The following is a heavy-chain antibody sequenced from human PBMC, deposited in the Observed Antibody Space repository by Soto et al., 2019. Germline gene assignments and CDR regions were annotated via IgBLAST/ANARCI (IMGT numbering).Heavy chain of an antibody. CDR2: INAGNGNT. V-gene: IGHV1-3*01. Sequence: ASVKVSCKASGYTFTSYAMHWVRQAPGQRLEWMGWINAGNGNTKYSQKFQGRVTITRDTSASTAYMELSSLRSEDTAVYYCARSGGRLHRDTATKPYYYYGMDVWGQGTTVTVSS. CDR1: GYTFTSYA. J-gene: IGHJ6*02. D-gene: IGHD5-18*01. CDR3: ARSGGRLHRDTATKPYYYYGMDV.